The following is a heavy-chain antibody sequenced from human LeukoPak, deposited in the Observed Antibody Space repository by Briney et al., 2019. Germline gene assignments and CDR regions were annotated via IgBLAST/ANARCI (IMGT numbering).Heavy chain of an antibody. V-gene: IGHV4-39*07. Sequence: SETLSLTCTVSGGSIRSSYYYWGWIRQPPGKGLEWIGSIYDSGSTYYNPSLKSRVTISVDTSKNQFSLKLSSVTAADTAVYYCARETYGYNPHFDYWGQGTLVTVSS. D-gene: IGHD5-24*01. CDR3: ARETYGYNPHFDY. J-gene: IGHJ4*02. CDR1: GGSIRSSYYY. CDR2: IYDSGST.